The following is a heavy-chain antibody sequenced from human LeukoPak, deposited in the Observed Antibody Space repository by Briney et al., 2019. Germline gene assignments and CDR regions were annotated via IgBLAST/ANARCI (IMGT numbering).Heavy chain of an antibody. CDR3: ARDIIPLYYDFWSGYYGAFDI. Sequence: PSETLSLTCAVYGGSFSGYYWSWIRQPPGKGLEWIGEINHSGSTNYNPSLKSRVTISVDTSKNQFSLKLSSVTAADTAVYYCARDIIPLYYDFWSGYYGAFDIWGQGTMVTVSS. D-gene: IGHD3-3*01. V-gene: IGHV4-34*01. CDR2: INHSGST. CDR1: GGSFSGYY. J-gene: IGHJ3*02.